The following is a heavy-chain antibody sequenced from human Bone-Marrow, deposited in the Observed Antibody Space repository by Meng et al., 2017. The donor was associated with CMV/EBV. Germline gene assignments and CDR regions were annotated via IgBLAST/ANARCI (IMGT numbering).Heavy chain of an antibody. D-gene: IGHD4/OR15-4a*01. Sequence: RGSLRLSCAASGFTFSSYGMHWVRQAPGKGLEWVAVIWYDGSNKYYADSVKGRFTISRDNSKNTLYLQMNSLRAEDTAVYYCAKAVLGRRYYYYGMDVWGQGTTVTVSS. J-gene: IGHJ6*02. CDR3: AKAVLGRRYYYYGMDV. CDR1: GFTFSSYG. CDR2: IWYDGSNK. V-gene: IGHV3-30*02.